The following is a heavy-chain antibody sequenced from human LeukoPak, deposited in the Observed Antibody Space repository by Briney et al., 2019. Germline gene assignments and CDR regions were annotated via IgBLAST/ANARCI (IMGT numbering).Heavy chain of an antibody. Sequence: ASAKVSCKASGYTFTGYYMHWVRQAPGQGLEWVGLINPTGTTTLYAQKFQGRVTLTRDMSTSTDYMELRSLKSEDTAVYYCARDNSVGDIAWWFDPWGQGTLVTVSS. CDR3: ARDNSVGDIAWWFDP. CDR2: INPTGTTT. V-gene: IGHV1-46*01. D-gene: IGHD3-10*01. J-gene: IGHJ5*02. CDR1: GYTFTGYY.